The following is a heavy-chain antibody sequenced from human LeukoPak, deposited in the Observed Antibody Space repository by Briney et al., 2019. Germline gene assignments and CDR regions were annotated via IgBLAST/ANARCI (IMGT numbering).Heavy chain of an antibody. Sequence: SETLSLTCTVSGGSISSYYWSWIRQPPGKGLEWIGYIYYSGSTNYNPSLKSRVTISVDTSKNQFSLKLSSVTVADTAVYYCARDNKGVNDYWGQGTLVTVSS. D-gene: IGHD3-16*01. CDR3: ARDNKGVNDY. J-gene: IGHJ4*02. CDR2: IYYSGST. V-gene: IGHV4-59*01. CDR1: GGSISSYY.